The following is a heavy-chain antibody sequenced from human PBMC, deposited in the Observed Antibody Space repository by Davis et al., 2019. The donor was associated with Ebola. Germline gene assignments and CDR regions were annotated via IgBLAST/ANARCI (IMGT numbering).Heavy chain of an antibody. V-gene: IGHV3-48*04. CDR3: GRDLGMGRRVDAFDI. Sequence: PGGSLRLSCAASGFTFSTYAMNWVRQAPGKGLEWVSYISHSSNTIYYADSVKGRFTISRDNAKNTLYLQMNTLRAEDTAVYYCGRDLGMGRRVDAFDIWGQGTMVTVSS. D-gene: IGHD7-27*01. J-gene: IGHJ3*02. CDR1: GFTFSTYA. CDR2: ISHSSNTI.